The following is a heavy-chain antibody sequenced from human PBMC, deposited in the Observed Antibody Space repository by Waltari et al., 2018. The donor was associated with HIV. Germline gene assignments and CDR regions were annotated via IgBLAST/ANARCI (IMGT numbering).Heavy chain of an antibody. CDR1: GYTFTSFD. D-gene: IGHD2-21*02. V-gene: IGHV1-8*01. Sequence: QVQLVQSGAEVKKPGASVKVSCTASGYTFTSFDINWVRKATGQGLEWMGWMNPNSKKTGFAQKFQGRISMTRNTSIGTAYMELSSLRSLDTAVYYCARTFNGDLDYWGQGTLVTVS. J-gene: IGHJ4*02. CDR2: MNPNSKKT. CDR3: ARTFNGDLDY.